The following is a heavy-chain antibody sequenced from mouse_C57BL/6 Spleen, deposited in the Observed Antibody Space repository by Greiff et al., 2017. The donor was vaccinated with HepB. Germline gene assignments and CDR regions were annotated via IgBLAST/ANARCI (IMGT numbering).Heavy chain of an antibody. CDR3: AREGTVVATGGY. D-gene: IGHD1-1*01. J-gene: IGHJ2*01. CDR1: GYAFSSSW. CDR2: IYPGDGDT. V-gene: IGHV1-82*01. Sequence: QVQLQQSGPELVKPGASVKISCKASGYAFSSSWMNWVKQRPGKGLEWIGRIYPGDGDTNYNGKFKGKATLTADKSSSTAYMQLSSLTSEDSAVYCCAREGTVVATGGYWGQGTTLTVSS.